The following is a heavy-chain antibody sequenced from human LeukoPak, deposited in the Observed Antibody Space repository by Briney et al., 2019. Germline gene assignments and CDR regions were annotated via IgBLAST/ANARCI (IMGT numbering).Heavy chain of an antibody. CDR2: INPNSGGT. Sequence: ASVKVSCKASGYTFTGYYMHWVRQAPGQGLEWMGWINPNSGGTNYAQKFQGRVTMTRDKSISTAYMELSRLRSDDTAVYYCARADDYYYDSSGYLHYWGQGTLVTVSS. V-gene: IGHV1-2*02. CDR3: ARADDYYYDSSGYLHY. CDR1: GYTFTGYY. D-gene: IGHD3-22*01. J-gene: IGHJ4*02.